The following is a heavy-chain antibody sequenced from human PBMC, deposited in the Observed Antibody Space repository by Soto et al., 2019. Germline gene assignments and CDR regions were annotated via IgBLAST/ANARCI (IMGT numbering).Heavy chain of an antibody. CDR2: IYDSGSY. CDR1: GASISRGDYS. D-gene: IGHD5-12*01. Sequence: LSLPCTFSGASISRGDYSWSWIRQSLGKGLAWIGYIYDSGSYCYNPSLQSRVTMSVDTSKNHFSLRLSSVAGADTAVYYCAREKGYISGPKNFYYWGQGTLVTFHS. V-gene: IGHV4-30-4*01. J-gene: IGHJ4*02. CDR3: AREKGYISGPKNFYY.